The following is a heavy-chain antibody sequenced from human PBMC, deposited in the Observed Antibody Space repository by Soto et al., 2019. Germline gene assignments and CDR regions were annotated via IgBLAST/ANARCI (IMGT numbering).Heavy chain of an antibody. J-gene: IGHJ6*02. V-gene: IGHV3-30*18. Sequence: GGSLRLSCAASGFTFSSYGMHWVRQAPGKGLEWVAVISYDGSNKYYADSVKGRFTISRDNSKNTLYLQMNSPRAEDTAVYYCAKELSEWDFGAVTPLYYYYGMDVWGQGTTVTVSS. D-gene: IGHD3-3*01. CDR3: AKELSEWDFGAVTPLYYYYGMDV. CDR2: ISYDGSNK. CDR1: GFTFSSYG.